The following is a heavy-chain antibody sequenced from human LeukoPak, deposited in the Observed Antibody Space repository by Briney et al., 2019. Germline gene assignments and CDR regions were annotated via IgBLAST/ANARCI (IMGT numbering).Heavy chain of an antibody. Sequence: GGSLRLSRTATGFTLSNFGMAWVRQAPGQGLEWASTISGSGYNVYQAASVKGRFTISRDNSRSTLYLQMNSLRAEDTAIYYCVKDAGPQQLVFFDSWGRGTLVTVSS. D-gene: IGHD6-6*01. CDR2: ISGSGYNV. CDR1: GFTLSNFG. J-gene: IGHJ4*02. V-gene: IGHV3-23*01. CDR3: VKDAGPQQLVFFDS.